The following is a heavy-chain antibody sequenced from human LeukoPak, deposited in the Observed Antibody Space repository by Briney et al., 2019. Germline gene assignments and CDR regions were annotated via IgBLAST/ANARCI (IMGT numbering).Heavy chain of an antibody. V-gene: IGHV3-23*01. Sequence: PGGSLRLSCAVSGITLSNYGMSWVRQAPGKGLEWVAGISDSVGRTNYADSVKGRFTISRDNPKNTLYLQMNSLRAEDTAVYFCAKRGVVIRVILVGFHKEAYYFDSWGQGALVTVSS. J-gene: IGHJ4*02. CDR3: AKRGVVIRVILVGFHKEAYYFDS. CDR2: ISDSVGRT. CDR1: GITLSNYG. D-gene: IGHD3-22*01.